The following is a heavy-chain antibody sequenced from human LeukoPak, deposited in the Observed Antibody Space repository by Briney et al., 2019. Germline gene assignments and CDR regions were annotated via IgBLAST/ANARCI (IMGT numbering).Heavy chain of an antibody. V-gene: IGHV3-23*01. J-gene: IGHJ3*02. CDR3: ARDPNGDYIGAFDM. CDR1: GFTFSSYS. CDR2: IRGGGGSA. D-gene: IGHD4-17*01. Sequence: GGSLRLSCAASGFTFSSYSMSWVRQAPGKGPEWVSAIRGGGGSAFYADSVKGRFTISRDNSKYTLFLQMNSLRAEDTAVYYCARDPNGDYIGAFDMWGPGTMVTVSS.